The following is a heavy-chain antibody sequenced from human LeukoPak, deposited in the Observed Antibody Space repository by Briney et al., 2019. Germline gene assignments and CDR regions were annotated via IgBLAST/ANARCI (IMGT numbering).Heavy chain of an antibody. Sequence: PSQTLSLTCTVSGGSISSGGYYWSWIRQHPGKGLEWIGYIYYSGSTYYNPSLKSRVTISVDTSKNQFSLKLSSVTAADTAVYYCARATLNLAAAGTVGGYWFDPWGQGTLVTVSS. J-gene: IGHJ5*02. V-gene: IGHV4-31*03. CDR1: GGSISSGGYY. CDR3: ARATLNLAAAGTVGGYWFDP. D-gene: IGHD6-13*01. CDR2: IYYSGST.